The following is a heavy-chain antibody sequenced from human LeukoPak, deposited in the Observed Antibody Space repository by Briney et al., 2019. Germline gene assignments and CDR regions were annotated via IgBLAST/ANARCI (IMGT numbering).Heavy chain of an antibody. CDR1: GFTFSSYE. CDR2: ISSSGSTI. D-gene: IGHD3-22*01. J-gene: IGHJ4*02. Sequence: GGSLRLSCAASGFTFSSYEMNWVRQAPGKGLEWVSYISSSGSTIYYADSVKGRFTISRDNAKNSLYLQMNSLRAEDTAVYYCAREFHDSSGYYSAAPEHFDYWGQGTLVTVSS. V-gene: IGHV3-48*03. CDR3: AREFHDSSGYYSAAPEHFDY.